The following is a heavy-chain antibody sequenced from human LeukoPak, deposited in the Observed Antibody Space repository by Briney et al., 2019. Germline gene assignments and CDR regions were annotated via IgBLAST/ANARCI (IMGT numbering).Heavy chain of an antibody. CDR3: TTLTVASNFDY. D-gene: IGHD6-19*01. CDR1: GFRFSVYE. V-gene: IGHV3-48*03. CDR2: ISSSGTTT. J-gene: IGHJ4*02. Sequence: GGSLRLSCAASGFRFSVYEIHWVRQAPGKGLEWISDISSSGTTTYYADSVKGRFTISRDNAKNSLYLQMNSLRAEDTAVCYCTTLTVASNFDYWGQGTLVTVSS.